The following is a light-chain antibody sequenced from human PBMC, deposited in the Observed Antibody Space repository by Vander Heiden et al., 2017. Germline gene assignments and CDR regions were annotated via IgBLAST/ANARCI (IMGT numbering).Light chain of an antibody. Sequence: DIQMTHSPSSLSASVGDRVTITCRASQSISSYLNWYQQKPGKAPKLLIYAAFSLQSGVPSRFSGSGSGTDFTLTISRLQPEDFATYYCQQSYSTPFTFGPGTKVDIK. CDR1: QSISSY. CDR3: QQSYSTPFT. J-gene: IGKJ3*01. CDR2: AAF. V-gene: IGKV1-39*01.